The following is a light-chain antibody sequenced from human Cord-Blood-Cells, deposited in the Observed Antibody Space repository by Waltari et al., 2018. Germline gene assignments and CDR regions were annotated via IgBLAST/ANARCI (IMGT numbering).Light chain of an antibody. J-gene: IGKJ5*01. CDR1: QSVSSCY. Sequence: EIVLTQSPATLSLSPGERSTLSCGASQSVSSCYLAWYQQKPGLAPRLLIYDASSRATGIPDRFSGSGSGTDFAFTISTLAPDDFAVYYCQQYGSSPITFDPATRLEIK. CDR2: DAS. V-gene: IGKV3D-20*01. CDR3: QQYGSSPIT.